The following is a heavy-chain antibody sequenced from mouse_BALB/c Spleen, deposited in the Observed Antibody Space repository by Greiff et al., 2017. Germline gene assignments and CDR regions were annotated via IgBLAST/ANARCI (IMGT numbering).Heavy chain of an antibody. CDR2: ISDGGSYT. CDR3: ARVRGYDYDGFAY. V-gene: IGHV5-4*02. D-gene: IGHD2-4*01. J-gene: IGHJ3*01. Sequence: DVHLVESGGGLVKPGGSLKLSCAASGFTFSDYYMYWVRQTPEKRLEWVATISDGGSYTYYPDSVKGRFTISRDNAKNNLYLQMSSLKSEDTAMYYCARVRGYDYDGFAYWGQGTLVTVSA. CDR1: GFTFSDYY.